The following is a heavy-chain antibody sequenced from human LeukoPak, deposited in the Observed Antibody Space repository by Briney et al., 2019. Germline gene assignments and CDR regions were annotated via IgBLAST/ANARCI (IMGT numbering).Heavy chain of an antibody. Sequence: GGSLRLSCAASGFTFSSYNMNWVRQAPGKGLEWVSYISSSSGTIYYADSVKGRFTISRDNAKSSLYLQMNSLRAEDTAVYYCARDLFVTSPSGFGYWGQGTLVTVSS. J-gene: IGHJ4*02. CDR3: ARDLFVTSPSGFGY. D-gene: IGHD3-10*01. CDR1: GFTFSSYN. CDR2: ISSSSGTI. V-gene: IGHV3-48*01.